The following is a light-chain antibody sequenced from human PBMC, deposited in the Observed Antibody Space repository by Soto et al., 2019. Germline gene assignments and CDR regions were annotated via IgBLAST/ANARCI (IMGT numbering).Light chain of an antibody. Sequence: QSVLTQPPSVSGAPGQRVTISCTGSVSNIGAGYAVHWYQQLPGAAPKLLIYANNDRPSGVPDRFSGSRSDTSASLAITGLQAEDEGDYYCQSYDGSVVFGGGTKVTVL. CDR3: QSYDGSVV. V-gene: IGLV1-40*01. J-gene: IGLJ2*01. CDR1: VSNIGAGYA. CDR2: ANN.